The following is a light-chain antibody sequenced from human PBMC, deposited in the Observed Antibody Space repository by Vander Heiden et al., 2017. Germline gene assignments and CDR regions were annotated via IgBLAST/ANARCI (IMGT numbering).Light chain of an antibody. CDR3: QVWDGGNGHVV. CDR1: NIGSKS. V-gene: IGLV3-21*02. J-gene: IGLJ2*01. CDR2: DDS. Sequence: SYVLTQPPSVSLAPGQTSTITCGGYNIGSKSVHWHKQKPGQAPVLVVCDDSGRPSGIPERFSGSNSGDTATLTISRVEAGDEADYYCQVWDGGNGHVVFGGGTKLTVL.